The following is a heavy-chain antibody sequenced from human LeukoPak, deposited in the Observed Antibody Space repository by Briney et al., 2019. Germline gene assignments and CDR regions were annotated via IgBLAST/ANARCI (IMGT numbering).Heavy chain of an antibody. CDR3: ARSLYSGSYYPLDY. Sequence: GRSLRLSCAASGFTFSNYAMHWVRQAPGKGLEWVAVISSDGSNKYYANSVKGRFTISRDNSKNTLYLQMNSLRAEDTAVYCCARSLYSGSYYPLDYWGQGTLVTVSS. V-gene: IGHV3-30-3*01. J-gene: IGHJ4*02. D-gene: IGHD1-26*01. CDR1: GFTFSNYA. CDR2: ISSDGSNK.